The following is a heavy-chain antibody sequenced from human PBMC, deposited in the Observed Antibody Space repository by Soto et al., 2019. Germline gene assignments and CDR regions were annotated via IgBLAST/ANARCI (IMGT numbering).Heavy chain of an antibody. J-gene: IGHJ6*02. V-gene: IGHV1-69*01. CDR2: IIPIFGTA. D-gene: IGHD2-2*02. CDR3: ATLEEVVVVPAAIRYYGMDV. CDR1: GGTFSSYA. Sequence: QVQLVQSGAEVKKPGSSVKVSCKASGGTFSSYAISWVRQAPGQGLEWMGGIIPIFGTANYAQKFQGRVTITADESKSTAYMELSSLRSEDTAVYYCATLEEVVVVPAAIRYYGMDVWGQGTTVTVSS.